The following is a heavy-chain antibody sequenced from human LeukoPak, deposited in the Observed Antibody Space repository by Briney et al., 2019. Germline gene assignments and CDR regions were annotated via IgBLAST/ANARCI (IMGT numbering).Heavy chain of an antibody. CDR1: GGSISSYH. V-gene: IGHV4-59*08. J-gene: IGHJ3*02. CDR2: IYYSGST. CDR3: ARATYYYDSSGYWTLEFDFDI. D-gene: IGHD3-22*01. Sequence: KPSETLSLTCTVSGGSISSYHWSWIRQPPGKGLEWIGYIYYSGSTNYNPSLKSRVTISVDTSKNQFSLNLSSVTAADTAVFYCARATYYYDSSGYWTLEFDFDIWGQGTMVTVSS.